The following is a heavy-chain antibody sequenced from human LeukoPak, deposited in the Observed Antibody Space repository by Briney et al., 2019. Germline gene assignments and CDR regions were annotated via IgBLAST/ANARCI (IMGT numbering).Heavy chain of an antibody. V-gene: IGHV3-23*01. Sequence: GGSLRLSCAASGFTFSSYAMSWVRQAPGKGLEWVSAISGTGGRTYYADSVKGRFTISRDNSKNTLYLQMNSLRAEDTAVYYCAKAPASSGWFDPWGQGTLVAVSS. J-gene: IGHJ5*02. CDR3: AKAPASSGWFDP. CDR2: ISGTGGRT. CDR1: GFTFSSYA. D-gene: IGHD6-19*01.